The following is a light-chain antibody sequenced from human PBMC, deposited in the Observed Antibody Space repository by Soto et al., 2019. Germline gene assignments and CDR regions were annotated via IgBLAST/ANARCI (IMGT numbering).Light chain of an antibody. CDR3: QQSYSTPPIT. J-gene: IGKJ5*01. Sequence: TQSPATLAFSPGERVTLSCLFSESVDINLAWHQQKPGKAPNVLINVASTLRSGVPSRFSGSGSGTDFTLTISSLQPEDFATYYCQQSYSTPPITFGQGTRLEI. CDR1: ESVDIN. V-gene: IGKV1-39*01. CDR2: VAS.